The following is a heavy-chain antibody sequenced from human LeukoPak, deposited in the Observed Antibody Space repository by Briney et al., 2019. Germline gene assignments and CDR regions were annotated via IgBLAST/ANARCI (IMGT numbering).Heavy chain of an antibody. V-gene: IGHV3-30*02. J-gene: IGHJ6*03. CDR3: ARDGVATIDRPLYYYYMDV. D-gene: IGHD5-12*01. CDR1: GFIFSSYG. CDR2: IRYDGSRK. Sequence: GGSLRLSCAASGFIFSSYGMHWVRQAPDKGLEWVAFIRYDGSRKYYADSVKGRFTISRDNSKNTLYLQMNSLRAEDTAVYYCARDGVATIDRPLYYYYMDVWGKGTTVTVSS.